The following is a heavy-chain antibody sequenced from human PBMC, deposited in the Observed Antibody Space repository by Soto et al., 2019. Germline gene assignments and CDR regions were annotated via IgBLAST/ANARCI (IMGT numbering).Heavy chain of an antibody. CDR1: GYTFTGYY. Sequence: GASVKVSCKASGYTFTGYYMHWVRQAPGQGLEWMGWINPNSGGTNYAQRFQGWVTMTRDTSISTAYMELSRLRSDDTAVYYCARDEVPFYDFWSGYRNVYYYYGMDVWGQGTTVTVSS. V-gene: IGHV1-2*04. J-gene: IGHJ6*02. CDR3: ARDEVPFYDFWSGYRNVYYYYGMDV. CDR2: INPNSGGT. D-gene: IGHD3-3*01.